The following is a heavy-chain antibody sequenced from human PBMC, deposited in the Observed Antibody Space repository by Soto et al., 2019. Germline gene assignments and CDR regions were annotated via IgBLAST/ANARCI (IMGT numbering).Heavy chain of an antibody. CDR2: INPSGGST. CDR3: AWKDYVFWSMLRRQHNATHF. CDR1: GYTFTSYY. J-gene: IGHJ3*01. Sequence: ASVKVSCKASGYTFTSYYMHWVRQAPGQGLEWMGIINPSGGSTSYAQKFQGRVTMARDTSTSTVYMELSSLRSEDTAVYYCAWKDYVFWSMLRRQHNATHFRGQ. D-gene: IGHD3-3*01. V-gene: IGHV1-46*01.